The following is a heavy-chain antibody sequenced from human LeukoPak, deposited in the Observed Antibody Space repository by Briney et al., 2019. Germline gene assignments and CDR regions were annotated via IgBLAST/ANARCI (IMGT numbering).Heavy chain of an antibody. CDR2: IYYSGRT. D-gene: IGHD3-22*01. J-gene: IGHJ1*01. V-gene: IGHV4-39*01. CDR3: ARRRYYDSSGYLE. Sequence: SETLSLTCTLFGDSVSRSDSYWDWIRQPPGKGLEWIGTIYYSGRTYYSPSLKSRVPLSVDMSNNQFSLTLSSVTAADTALYFCARRRYYDSSGYLEWGQGTLVTVSS. CDR1: GDSVSRSDSY.